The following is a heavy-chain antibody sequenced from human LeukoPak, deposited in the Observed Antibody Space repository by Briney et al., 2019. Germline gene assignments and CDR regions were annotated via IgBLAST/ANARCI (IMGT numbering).Heavy chain of an antibody. CDR3: AKDRWGLTPYYFDY. D-gene: IGHD7-27*01. V-gene: IGHV3-7*03. CDR2: IKQDGGVT. J-gene: IGHJ4*02. CDR1: GFTFSGYW. Sequence: GGSLRLSCAASGFTFSGYWMSWVRQPPGKGLEWVANIKQDGGVTYYVDSVKGRFTISRDNAKNSLYLQMNSLRAEDTAVYYCAKDRWGLTPYYFDYWGQGTLVTVSS.